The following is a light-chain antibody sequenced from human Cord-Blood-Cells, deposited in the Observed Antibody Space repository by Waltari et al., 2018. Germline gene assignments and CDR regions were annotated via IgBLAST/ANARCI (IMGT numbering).Light chain of an antibody. CDR3: CSYAGSYVV. V-gene: IGLV2-11*01. Sequence: QSALTQPRSVSGSPGQSVTISCTGTSSDVGGYNYVSWYQQHPGKAPKLMIYDVSKRPSGVLDRFSGSKSGNTASRTISGLQAEEEADYYCCSYAGSYVVFGGGTKLTVL. J-gene: IGLJ2*01. CDR2: DVS. CDR1: SSDVGGYNY.